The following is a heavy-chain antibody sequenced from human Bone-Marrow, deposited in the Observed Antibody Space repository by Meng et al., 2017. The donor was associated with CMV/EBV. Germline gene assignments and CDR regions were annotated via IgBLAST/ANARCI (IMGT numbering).Heavy chain of an antibody. V-gene: IGHV1-69*05. J-gene: IGHJ4*02. CDR1: GYTFTGYY. CDR2: IIPIFGTA. D-gene: IGHD6-6*01. CDR3: AIKHSSSRNFDY. Sequence: SVKVSCKASGYTFTGYYMHWVRQAPGQGLEWMGGIIPIFGTANYAQKFQGRVTITTDESTSTAYMELSSLRSEDTAVYYCAIKHSSSRNFDYWGQGTLVTVSS.